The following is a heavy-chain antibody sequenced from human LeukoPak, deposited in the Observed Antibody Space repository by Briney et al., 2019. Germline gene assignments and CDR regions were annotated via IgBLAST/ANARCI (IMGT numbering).Heavy chain of an antibody. Sequence: PGGSLRLSCAASGFTFSNAWMSWVRQAPGKGLGWVGRIKSKTDGGTTDYAAPVKGRFTISRDDSRNTLYLQMNSLKTEDTAVYYCTTGWSGYYAFDIWGQGTMVTVSS. V-gene: IGHV3-15*01. D-gene: IGHD3-3*01. J-gene: IGHJ3*02. CDR1: GFTFSNAW. CDR2: IKSKTDGGTT. CDR3: TTGWSGYYAFDI.